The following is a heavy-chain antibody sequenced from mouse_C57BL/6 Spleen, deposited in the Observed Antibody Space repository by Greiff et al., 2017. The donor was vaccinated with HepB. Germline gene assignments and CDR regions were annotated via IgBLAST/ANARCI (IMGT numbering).Heavy chain of an antibody. Sequence: QVQLQQSGAELVKPGASVKISCKASGYAFSSYWMNWVKQRPGKGLEWIGQIYPGDGDTNYNGKFKGKATLTADKSSSPAYMQLSSLTSEDSAVYFCARRGDSSGPYAMDYWGQGTSVTVSS. CDR1: GYAFSSYW. D-gene: IGHD3-2*02. V-gene: IGHV1-80*01. CDR3: ARRGDSSGPYAMDY. J-gene: IGHJ4*01. CDR2: IYPGDGDT.